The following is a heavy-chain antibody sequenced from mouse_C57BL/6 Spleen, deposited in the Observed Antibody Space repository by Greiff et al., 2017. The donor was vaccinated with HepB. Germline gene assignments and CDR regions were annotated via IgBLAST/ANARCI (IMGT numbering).Heavy chain of an antibody. J-gene: IGHJ4*01. CDR3: ARYYGSRRDYYAMDY. CDR2: IYPGSGST. Sequence: VQLQQSGAELVKPGASVKMSCKASGYTFTSYWITWVKQRPGQGLEWIGDIYPGSGSTNYNEKFKSKATLTVDTSSSTAYMQLSSLTSEDSAVYYCARYYGSRRDYYAMDYWGQGTSVTVSS. D-gene: IGHD1-1*01. V-gene: IGHV1-55*01. CDR1: GYTFTSYW.